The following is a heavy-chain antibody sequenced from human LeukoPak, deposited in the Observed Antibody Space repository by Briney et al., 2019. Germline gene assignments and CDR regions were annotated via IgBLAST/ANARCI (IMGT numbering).Heavy chain of an antibody. Sequence: GESLKISCKGSGYSFSTNWIAWLPQMHGKGLEWLGIIYPGDSDTRYHPSFQGQVTISADNSITTAYLQWSSLKVCEFTVDYCARRKYSNGYYDAFDIGGEGTMVTVS. D-gene: IGHD3-22*01. CDR2: IYPGDSDT. CDR1: GYSFSTNW. CDR3: ARRKYSNGYYDAFDI. V-gene: IGHV5-51*01. J-gene: IGHJ3*02.